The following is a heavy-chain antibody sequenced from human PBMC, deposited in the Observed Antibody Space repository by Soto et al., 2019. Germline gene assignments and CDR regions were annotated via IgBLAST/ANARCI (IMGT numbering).Heavy chain of an antibody. D-gene: IGHD3-22*01. CDR2: IYSVGST. CDR1: GFTVSSNY. Sequence: GGSLRLSCAASGFTVSSNYMSWVRQAPGKGLEWVSVIYSVGSTYYADSVKGRFTISRDNSKNTLYLQMNSLRAEDTAVYYCAIRYYYDSSGSDFDYWGQGTLVTVSS. CDR3: AIRYYYDSSGSDFDY. V-gene: IGHV3-53*01. J-gene: IGHJ4*02.